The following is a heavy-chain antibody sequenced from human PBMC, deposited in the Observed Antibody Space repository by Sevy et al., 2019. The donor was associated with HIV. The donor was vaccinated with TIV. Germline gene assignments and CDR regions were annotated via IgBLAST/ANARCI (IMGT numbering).Heavy chain of an antibody. D-gene: IGHD2-15*01. V-gene: IGHV1-2*02. CDR1: GYTFTGYY. CDR3: AGEVGYCSGGSCHHYYGMDV. Sequence: ASVKVSCKASGYTFTGYYMHWVRQAPGQGLEWMGWINPTSGGTNYAQKFQGRVTMTRDTSITTAYMELSRLRSDDTAVYYCAGEVGYCSGGSCHHYYGMDVWGQGTTVTVSS. CDR2: INPTSGGT. J-gene: IGHJ6*02.